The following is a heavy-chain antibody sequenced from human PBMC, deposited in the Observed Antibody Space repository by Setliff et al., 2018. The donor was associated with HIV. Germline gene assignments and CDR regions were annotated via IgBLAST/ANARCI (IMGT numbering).Heavy chain of an antibody. CDR3: ARDPGYKSSWYGAFDI. V-gene: IGHV1-2*02. Sequence: VASVKVSCKASGYTFTGYYMHWVRQAPGQGLEWMGWINPISGGTTYAQKFQGRVTMTRDMSISTAFMDLSRLRSDDTAVYYCARDPGYKSSWYGAFDIWGQGTMVTVSS. CDR2: INPISGGT. J-gene: IGHJ3*02. D-gene: IGHD6-13*01. CDR1: GYTFTGYY.